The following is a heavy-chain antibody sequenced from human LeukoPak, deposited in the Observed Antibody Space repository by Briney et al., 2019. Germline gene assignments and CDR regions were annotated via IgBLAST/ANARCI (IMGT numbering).Heavy chain of an antibody. J-gene: IGHJ5*02. D-gene: IGHD6-19*01. CDR1: GYSFTGYY. Sequence: ASVKVSCKASGYSFTGYYMHWVRQAPGQGLEWMGWINPHSGDTGYAQKFQGRVTMTTDTSTSTAYMELRSLRSDDTAVYYCARDPYSSGWYGNWFDPWGQGTLVTVSS. V-gene: IGHV1-2*02. CDR2: INPHSGDT. CDR3: ARDPYSSGWYGNWFDP.